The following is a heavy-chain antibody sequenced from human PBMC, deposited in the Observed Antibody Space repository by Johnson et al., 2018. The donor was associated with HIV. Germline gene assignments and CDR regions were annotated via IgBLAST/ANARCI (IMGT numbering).Heavy chain of an antibody. V-gene: IGHV3-9*01. CDR3: TKEFTYYYDSSGYSDAFDI. D-gene: IGHD3-22*01. CDR2: ISWNSGSI. J-gene: IGHJ3*02. Sequence: VQLVESGGGLVQPGRSLRLSCAASGFTFDDYAMHWVRQAPGKGLEWVSGISWNSGSIGYADSVKGRFTISRDNAKNSLYLQMNSLRAEDTALYYCTKEFTYYYDSSGYSDAFDIWGQGTMVTVSS. CDR1: GFTFDDYA.